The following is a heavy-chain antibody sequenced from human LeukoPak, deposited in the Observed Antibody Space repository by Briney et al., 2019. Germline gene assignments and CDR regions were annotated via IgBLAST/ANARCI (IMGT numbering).Heavy chain of an antibody. CDR3: GGGVTWGDY. J-gene: IGHJ4*02. CDR1: GFTFNNYG. Sequence: GESLRLSCVASGFTFNNYGMHWVRQAAGKWLEWVAFIRDDGGNTYYAESVNGRFTISRDNSKNTLYLQMNNLKAEDAAVYYCGGGVTWGDYWGQGTLVIVSS. V-gene: IGHV3-30*02. D-gene: IGHD4-23*01. CDR2: IRDDGGNT.